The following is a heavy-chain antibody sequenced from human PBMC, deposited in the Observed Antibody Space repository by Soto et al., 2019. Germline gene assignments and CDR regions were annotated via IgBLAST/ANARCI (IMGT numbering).Heavy chain of an antibody. V-gene: IGHV4-59*01. Sequence: SETLSLTCTVSGGSISSYYWSWIRQPPGKGLEWIGYIYCSGSTNYNPSLKSRVTISVDTSKNHFSLKLSSVTAADTSVYYCARAGTIFGVVTEKINFDYWGQGTLVTVSS. CDR3: ARAGTIFGVVTEKINFDY. CDR2: IYCSGST. D-gene: IGHD3-3*01. J-gene: IGHJ4*02. CDR1: GGSISSYY.